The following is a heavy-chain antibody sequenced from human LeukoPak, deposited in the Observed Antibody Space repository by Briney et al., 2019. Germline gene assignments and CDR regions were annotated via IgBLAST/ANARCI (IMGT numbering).Heavy chain of an antibody. J-gene: IGHJ4*02. V-gene: IGHV4-31*03. Sequence: PSQTLSLTCTVSGGIISNDGYYWIWLPQHPGKGLVGSGYIYYSGSSYYNPSLKSRFTISVDTSKNQFSLRLSSVTAADTAVYYCARSPGDWAYYFDYWGQGTLVTVSS. D-gene: IGHD7-27*01. CDR2: IYYSGSS. CDR1: GGIISNDGYY. CDR3: ARSPGDWAYYFDY.